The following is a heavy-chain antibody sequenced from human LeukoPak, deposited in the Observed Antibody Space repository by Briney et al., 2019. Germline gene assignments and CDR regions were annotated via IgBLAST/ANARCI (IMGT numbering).Heavy chain of an antibody. CDR3: ARGLVGTTSVYFDY. CDR1: GFTFITYS. V-gene: IGHV3-21*01. D-gene: IGHD1-26*01. CDR2: ISSGGGYI. Sequence: PGGSLRLSCAVSGFTFITYSMNWVRQAPGKGLEWVSSISSGGGYIYQADSVKGRFTISRDNAKNSLYLQMNSLRAEDTAVYYCARGLVGTTSVYFDYWGQGTLVTVSS. J-gene: IGHJ4*02.